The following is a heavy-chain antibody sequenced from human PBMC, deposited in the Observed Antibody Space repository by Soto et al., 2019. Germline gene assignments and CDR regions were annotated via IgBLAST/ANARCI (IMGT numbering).Heavy chain of an antibody. Sequence: EVQLVESGGGLVQPGGSLKLSCAASGFTFSGSAMHWVRQASGKGLEWVGRIRSKANCYATAYAASVKGRFTISRDDSKNTAYLQMNSLKTEDTAVYYCIANVDTAMVLYYYYGMDVWGQGTTVTVSS. V-gene: IGHV3-73*02. CDR1: GFTFSGSA. D-gene: IGHD5-18*01. CDR2: IRSKANCYAT. CDR3: IANVDTAMVLYYYYGMDV. J-gene: IGHJ6*02.